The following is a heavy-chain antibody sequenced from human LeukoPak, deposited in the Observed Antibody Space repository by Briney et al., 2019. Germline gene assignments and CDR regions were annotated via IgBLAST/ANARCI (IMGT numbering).Heavy chain of an antibody. Sequence: SQTLSLTCTVSGCSISSGGYYWSWIRPHPGKGLEWIGYIYYSGSTYYNPSLKSRVTISVDTSKNQFSLKLSSVTAADTAVYYCARDGSGSYYRDAFDIWGQGTMVTVSS. CDR1: GCSISSGGYY. J-gene: IGHJ3*02. D-gene: IGHD3-10*01. CDR3: ARDGSGSYYRDAFDI. CDR2: IYYSGST. V-gene: IGHV4-31*03.